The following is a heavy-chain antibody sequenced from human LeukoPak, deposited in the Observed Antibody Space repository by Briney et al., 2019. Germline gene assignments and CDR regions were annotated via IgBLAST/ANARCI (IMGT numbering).Heavy chain of an antibody. D-gene: IGHD3-10*01. J-gene: IGHJ4*02. CDR3: ARGPLWFGELLGFLDY. CDR1: GGSISSSGYY. V-gene: IGHV4-39*07. Sequence: PSETLSLTCTVSGGSISSSGYYWGWIRQPPGKGLEWIGRIYTSGSTNYDPSLKSRVTISVDTSKNQFSLKLSSVTAADTAVYYCARGPLWFGELLGFLDYWGQGTLVTVSS. CDR2: IYTSGST.